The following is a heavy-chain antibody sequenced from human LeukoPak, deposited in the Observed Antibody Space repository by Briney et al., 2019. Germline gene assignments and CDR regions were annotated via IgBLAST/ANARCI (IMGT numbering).Heavy chain of an antibody. CDR1: GGSISSGGYS. D-gene: IGHD4-17*01. CDR3: ASMTTVTTFDY. V-gene: IGHV4-30-2*05. Sequence: SETLSLTCAVSGGSISSGGYSWSWIRQPPGKGLEWIGYIYYSGSTYYNPSLKSRVTISVDTSKNQFSLKLSSVTAADTAVYYCASMTTVTTFDYWGQGTLVTVSS. J-gene: IGHJ4*02. CDR2: IYYSGST.